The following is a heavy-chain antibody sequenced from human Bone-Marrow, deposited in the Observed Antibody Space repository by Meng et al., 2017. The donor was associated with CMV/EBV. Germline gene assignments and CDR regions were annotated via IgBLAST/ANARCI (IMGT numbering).Heavy chain of an antibody. CDR1: GFTFNNFA. J-gene: IGHJ6*01. CDR2: INSGGNRK. Sequence: GESLKISCAASGFTFNNFAMNWVRQPPGKGLEWVSRINSGGNRKEYSASVKGRFTISRDKSTNTLYLHMNSLRVGDTAVYYCTKDRYGDYGWGMDVWGQGTTVTGYS. V-gene: IGHV3-23*03. CDR3: TKDRYGDYGWGMDV. D-gene: IGHD4-17*01.